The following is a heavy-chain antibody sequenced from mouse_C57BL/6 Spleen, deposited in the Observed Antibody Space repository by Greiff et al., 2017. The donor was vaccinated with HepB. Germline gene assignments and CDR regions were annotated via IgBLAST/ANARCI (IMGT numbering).Heavy chain of an antibody. V-gene: IGHV5-4*01. CDR1: GFTFSSYA. CDR3: ALYSNFFAY. CDR2: ISDGGSYT. D-gene: IGHD2-5*01. Sequence: EVQGVESGGGLVKPGGSLKLSCAASGFTFSSYAMSWVRQTPEKRLEWVATISDGGSYTYYPDNVKGRFTISRDNAKNNLYLQMSHLKSEDTAMYYCALYSNFFAYWGQGTLVTVSA. J-gene: IGHJ3*01.